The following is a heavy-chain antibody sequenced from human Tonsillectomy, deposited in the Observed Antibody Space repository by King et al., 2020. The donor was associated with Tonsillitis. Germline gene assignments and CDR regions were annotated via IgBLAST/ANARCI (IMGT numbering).Heavy chain of an antibody. J-gene: IGHJ4*02. D-gene: IGHD4-17*01. CDR1: GGSISSYY. CDR3: ARVPRYGMFDY. V-gene: IGHV4-59*01. Sequence: VQLQESGPRLVKPSETLSLTCTVSGGSISSYYWSWIRQPPGKGLEWIGYIYHSGSTNYNPSLKSRVTISVDMSKNQFSLKLSSVTAADTAVYYCARVPRYGMFDYWGQGTLVTVSS. CDR2: IYHSGST.